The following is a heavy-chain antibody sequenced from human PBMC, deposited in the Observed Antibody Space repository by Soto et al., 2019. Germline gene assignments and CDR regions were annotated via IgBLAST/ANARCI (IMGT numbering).Heavy chain of an antibody. CDR1: GFNFSSYG. J-gene: IGHJ4*02. D-gene: IGHD3-3*01. V-gene: IGHV3-30*18. Sequence: GGSLRLSCAASGFNFSSYGMHWVRQAPGKGLEWVAVISYDGSNKYYADSVKGRFTISRDNSKNTLYLQMNSLRAEDTAVYYCAKDAEYYDFWSGEVDYWGQGTLVTVSS. CDR3: AKDAEYYDFWSGEVDY. CDR2: ISYDGSNK.